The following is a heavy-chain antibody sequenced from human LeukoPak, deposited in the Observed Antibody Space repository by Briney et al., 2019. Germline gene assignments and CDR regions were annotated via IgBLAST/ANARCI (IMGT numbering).Heavy chain of an antibody. J-gene: IGHJ4*02. CDR1: GFSFSSYE. V-gene: IGHV3-48*03. Sequence: GGSLRLSCAASGFSFSSYEMNWVRQAPGKGLEWVSYISSSGGTIYYADSVKGRFTISRGNAKNSPFLQMNSLRAEDTAVYYCARVVNQLPYSWGQGALVTVSS. D-gene: IGHD2-2*01. CDR2: ISSSGGTI. CDR3: ARVVNQLPYS.